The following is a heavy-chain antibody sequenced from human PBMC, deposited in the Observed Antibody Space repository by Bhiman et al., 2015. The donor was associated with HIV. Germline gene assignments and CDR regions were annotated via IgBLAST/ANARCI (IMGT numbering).Heavy chain of an antibody. Sequence: QVQLVESGGGVVQPGRSLRLSCAASGFTFSNYVMHWVRQSPGKGLEWVADISYDGSNKYYADSVKGRFTISRDNSKNTLYLQMNSLRAEDTAVYYCAKDLGESENEEWASDYYDFGRDYPGQDPRGVVGVFDIWGQGTIGHRLF. V-gene: IGHV3-30*18. CDR2: ISYDGSNK. CDR3: AKDLGESENEEWASDYYDFGRDYPGQDPRGVVGVFDI. D-gene: IGHD3-3*01. J-gene: IGHJ3*02. CDR1: GFTFSNYV.